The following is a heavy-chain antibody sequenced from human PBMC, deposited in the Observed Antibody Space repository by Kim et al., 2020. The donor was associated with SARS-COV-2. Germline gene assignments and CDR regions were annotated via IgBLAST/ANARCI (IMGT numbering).Heavy chain of an antibody. CDR1: GYTFTSYA. D-gene: IGHD4-4*01. CDR2: INAGNGNT. Sequence: ASVKVSCKASGYTFTSYAMHWVRQAPGQRLEWMGWINAGNGNTKYSQKFQGRVTITRDTSASTAYMELSSLRSEDTAVYYCARVKATITGPYYYYGMDVWGQGTTVTVSS. CDR3: ARVKATITGPYYYYGMDV. V-gene: IGHV1-3*01. J-gene: IGHJ6*02.